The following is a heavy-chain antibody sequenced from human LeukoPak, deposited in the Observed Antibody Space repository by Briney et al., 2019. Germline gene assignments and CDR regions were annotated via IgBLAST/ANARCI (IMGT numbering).Heavy chain of an antibody. CDR2: IYYSGST. D-gene: IGHD2-2*01. V-gene: IGHV4-39*01. Sequence: SETLPLTRTVSGGSISSSSYYWGWIRQPPGKGLEWIGSIYYSGSTYYNPSLKSRVTISVDTSKNQFSLKLSSVTAADTAVYYCARRKSDIVVVPAAIWFDPWGQGTLVTVSS. CDR3: ARRKSDIVVVPAAIWFDP. CDR1: GGSISSSSYY. J-gene: IGHJ5*02.